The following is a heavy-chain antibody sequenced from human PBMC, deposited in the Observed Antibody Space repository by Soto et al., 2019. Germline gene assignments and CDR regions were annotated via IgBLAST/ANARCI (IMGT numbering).Heavy chain of an antibody. Sequence: QVPLVESGGGVVQPGRSLRLSCAASGFTFSNYGMHWVRQAPGKGLEWVAVILNDGSNRYHADSVKDRFTISRDNSKNMLYLQMNSLRVEDTAVYYCARDDEYSGNGMDVWGQGTKVTVS. V-gene: IGHV3-33*01. D-gene: IGHD3-10*01. CDR3: ARDDEYSGNGMDV. CDR2: ILNDGSNR. CDR1: GFTFSNYG. J-gene: IGHJ6*02.